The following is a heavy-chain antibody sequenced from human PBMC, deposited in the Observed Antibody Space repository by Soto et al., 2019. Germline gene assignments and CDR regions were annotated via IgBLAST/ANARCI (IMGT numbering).Heavy chain of an antibody. CDR1: GYSFTSYW. J-gene: IGHJ6*02. V-gene: IGHV5-10-1*01. Sequence: GESLKISCKGSGYSFTSYWISWVRQMPGKGLEWMGRIDPSDSYTNYSPSFQGHVTISADKSISTAYLQWSSLKASDTAMYYCARQPINYYDSSGYYSYYGMDVWGQGTTVTVSS. D-gene: IGHD3-22*01. CDR2: IDPSDSYT. CDR3: ARQPINYYDSSGYYSYYGMDV.